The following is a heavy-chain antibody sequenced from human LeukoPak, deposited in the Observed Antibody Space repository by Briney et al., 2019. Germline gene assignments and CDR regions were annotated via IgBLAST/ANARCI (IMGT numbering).Heavy chain of an antibody. Sequence: GGSLRLSCAASGFTFTTYAMSWVRQTPGKGVEWVSAISGSGGSTYYVDSVKGRFTISRDNSKNTLYLQMNSLRAEDTAVYYCATTYWAAAFDIWGQGTMITVSS. CDR1: GFTFTTYA. D-gene: IGHD2-15*01. V-gene: IGHV3-23*01. CDR2: ISGSGGST. J-gene: IGHJ3*02. CDR3: ATTYWAAAFDI.